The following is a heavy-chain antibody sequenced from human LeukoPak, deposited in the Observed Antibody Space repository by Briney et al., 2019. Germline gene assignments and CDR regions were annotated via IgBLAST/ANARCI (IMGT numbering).Heavy chain of an antibody. Sequence: SETLSLTCTVSGVSISRFYWNWIRQPPGKGLEWIGYAYYNGNTNYNPSLKSRVTMSVDTSKNHFSLNLNSVTAADTAVYYCAIWGTVVTLLNAFDMWGRGTMVTVSS. CDR1: GVSISRFY. CDR2: AYYNGNT. J-gene: IGHJ3*02. V-gene: IGHV4-59*01. D-gene: IGHD2-21*02. CDR3: AIWGTVVTLLNAFDM.